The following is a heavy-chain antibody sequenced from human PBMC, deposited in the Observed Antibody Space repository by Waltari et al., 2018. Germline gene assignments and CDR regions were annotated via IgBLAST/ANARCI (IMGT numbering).Heavy chain of an antibody. CDR3: ARQKPNWNYVGGWFDP. Sequence: QLQLQESGPGLVKPSETLSLTCTVSGGSISSSSYYWGWIRQPPGKGLEWMGRINPNSGGTNYAQKFQGRVTMTRDTSISTAYMELSRLRSDDTAVYYCARQKPNWNYVGGWFDPWGQGTLVTVSS. CDR1: GGSISSSSYY. CDR2: INPNSGGT. D-gene: IGHD1-7*01. V-gene: IGHV1-2*06. J-gene: IGHJ5*02.